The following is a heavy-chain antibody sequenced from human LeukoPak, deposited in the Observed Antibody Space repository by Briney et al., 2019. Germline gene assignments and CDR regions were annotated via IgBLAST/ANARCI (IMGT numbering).Heavy chain of an antibody. CDR1: GFTFSSYS. D-gene: IGHD3-10*01. CDR3: ARVTMVRGVNY. V-gene: IGHV3-48*01. Sequence: GGSLRLSCAASGFTFSSYSTNWVRQAPGKGLEWVSYISSSSSTIYYADSVKGRFTISRDNAKNSLYLQMNSLRAEDTAVYYCARVTMVRGVNYWGQGTLVTVSS. CDR2: ISSSSSTI. J-gene: IGHJ4*02.